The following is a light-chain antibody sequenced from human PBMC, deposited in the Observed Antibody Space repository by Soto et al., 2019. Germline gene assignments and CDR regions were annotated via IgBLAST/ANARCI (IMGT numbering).Light chain of an antibody. CDR3: AAYTSRGTRV. V-gene: IGLV2-14*01. Sequence: QSALTQPASVSGSPGQSSTISCTGTSSDVGGYNYVSWYQQRPGKAPKFMISEVTNRPSGVSNRFSGSNSGSTASLNISGLQAEDEADYYCAAYTSRGTRVFGTGTKVTVL. CDR1: SSDVGGYNY. J-gene: IGLJ1*01. CDR2: EVT.